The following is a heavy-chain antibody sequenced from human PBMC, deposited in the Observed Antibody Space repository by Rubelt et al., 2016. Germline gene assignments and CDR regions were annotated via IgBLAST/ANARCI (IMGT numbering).Heavy chain of an antibody. V-gene: IGHV3-23*01. Sequence: TFSGYAMSWVRQAPGKGLEWVSAISGSGGSTYYADSVKGRFTISRDNSKNTLYLQMNSLRAEDTAVYYCAKEGIFGVVIIHPYYFDYWGQGTLVTVSS. CDR3: AKEGIFGVVIIHPYYFDY. D-gene: IGHD3-3*01. CDR1: TFSGYA. J-gene: IGHJ4*02. CDR2: ISGSGGST.